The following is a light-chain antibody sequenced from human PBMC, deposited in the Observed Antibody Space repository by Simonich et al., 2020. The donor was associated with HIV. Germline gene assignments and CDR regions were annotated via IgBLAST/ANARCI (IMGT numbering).Light chain of an antibody. CDR3: QEVITYPIT. CDR2: DAS. Sequence: DIQLTQSPSFLSASVGDRVTITCRASQGINKYLAWYQQKPGKAPKLLIYDASTLQIGVPSRFSGSGSGTEFTLTISSLQPEDFATYYCQEVITYPITFGQGTRLEIK. CDR1: QGINKY. V-gene: IGKV1-9*01. J-gene: IGKJ5*01.